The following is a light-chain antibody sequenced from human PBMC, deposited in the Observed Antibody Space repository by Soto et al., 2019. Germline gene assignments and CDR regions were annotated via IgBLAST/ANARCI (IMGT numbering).Light chain of an antibody. J-gene: IGKJ5*01. V-gene: IGKV2-28*01. CDR3: MQALQTLPIT. CDR1: QSLLHSNGYNY. CDR2: LGS. Sequence: DIVMTQSPLSLPVTPGEPASISCRSSQSLLHSNGYNYLDWYLQKPGQSPQLLIYLGSNRASGVPDRFRGSGSGTDFTLKISRVEAEDVGVYYCMQALQTLPITFGQGTRLEIK.